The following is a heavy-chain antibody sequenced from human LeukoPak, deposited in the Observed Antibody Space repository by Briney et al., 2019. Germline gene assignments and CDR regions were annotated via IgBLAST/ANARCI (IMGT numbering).Heavy chain of an antibody. CDR3: ARDKRGYSSGWYAY. Sequence: GASVKVSCEASGYTFTSYGISWVRQAPGQGLEWMGWISAYNGNTNYAQKLQGRVTMTTDTSTSTAYMELRSLRSDDTAVYYCARDKRGYSSGWYAYWGQGTLVTVSS. CDR2: ISAYNGNT. J-gene: IGHJ4*02. V-gene: IGHV1-18*01. D-gene: IGHD6-19*01. CDR1: GYTFTSYG.